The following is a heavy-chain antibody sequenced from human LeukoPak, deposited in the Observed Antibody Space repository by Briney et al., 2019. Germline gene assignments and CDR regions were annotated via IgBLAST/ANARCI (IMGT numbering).Heavy chain of an antibody. J-gene: IGHJ4*02. CDR3: ARDLIHRSGEANY. V-gene: IGHV1-69*13. Sequence: ASVKVSCKASGGTFSSYAISWVRQAPGQGLEWMGGIIPIFGTANYAQKFQGRVTITADESTSTAYMELSSLRSEDTAVYYCARDLIHRSGEANYWGQGTLVTVSS. CDR1: GGTFSSYA. D-gene: IGHD3-22*01. CDR2: IIPIFGTA.